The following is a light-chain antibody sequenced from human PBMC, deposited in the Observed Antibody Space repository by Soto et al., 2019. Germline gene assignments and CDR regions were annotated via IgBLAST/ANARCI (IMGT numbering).Light chain of an antibody. V-gene: IGLV5-45*03. CDR1: SGFNVDTYN. J-gene: IGLJ2*01. CDR2: YKSDADR. Sequence: QPVLTQPSSHSESPGASDRLTCTWSSGFNVDTYNIYCYQHMPGSIPQYRLRYKSDADRQQGSGVPSRFSGSKDASANAGILLISGLQADEEADYYCLQWHSSAVIVGGGTKVTVL. CDR3: LQWHSSAVI.